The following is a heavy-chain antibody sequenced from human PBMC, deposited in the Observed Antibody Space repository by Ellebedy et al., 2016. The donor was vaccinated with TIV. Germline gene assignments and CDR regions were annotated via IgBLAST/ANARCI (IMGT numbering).Heavy chain of an antibody. CDR1: GFTFSYAW. Sequence: GGSLRLXCTASGFTFSYAWMTWVRQAPGKGLEWVGRIKSKADRGTADYAGPVKGRFGMSRDDSKNTVYLEMNNLKTEDTAVYYCVRATLDYWGQGTMVTVSS. CDR3: VRATLDY. V-gene: IGHV3-15*01. CDR2: IKSKADRGTA. D-gene: IGHD4-17*01. J-gene: IGHJ4*02.